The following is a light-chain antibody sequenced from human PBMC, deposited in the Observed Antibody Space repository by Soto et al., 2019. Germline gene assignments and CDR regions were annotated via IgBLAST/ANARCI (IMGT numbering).Light chain of an antibody. CDR2: DAS. J-gene: IGKJ3*01. CDR1: QNINNW. Sequence: DIPLTQSPSTLSASVGDRVTLTCRASQNINNWLAWYQQKPGKAPKVLIYDASSLESGVPSRFSGSGYGTEFTLTISSLQPDDFATYYCQQYDGNFGPGTKVDIK. V-gene: IGKV1-5*01. CDR3: QQYDGN.